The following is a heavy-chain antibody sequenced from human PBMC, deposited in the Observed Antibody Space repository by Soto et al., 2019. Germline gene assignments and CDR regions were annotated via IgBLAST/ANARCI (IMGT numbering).Heavy chain of an antibody. CDR2: IGAGADVT. Sequence: EVQLLGSGGGLVQPGGSLRLSCAASGFTFSTYPMTWVRQAPGKGLEWVSSIGAGADVTYYADSVKGRFTIFRDNYKDTLFLQMNSLRADDTAVYYCAKYLSSCSGGSGSRDFDFWGQGTLVTVSS. J-gene: IGHJ4*02. V-gene: IGHV3-23*01. CDR1: GFTFSTYP. CDR3: AKYLSSCSGGSGSRDFDF. D-gene: IGHD2-15*01.